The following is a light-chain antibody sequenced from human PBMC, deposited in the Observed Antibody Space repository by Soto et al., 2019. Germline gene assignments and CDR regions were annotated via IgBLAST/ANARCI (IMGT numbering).Light chain of an antibody. J-gene: IGLJ2*01. CDR1: SSDVGGHNY. CDR3: SSYAGSNNVV. Sequence: QSALTQPPSASGSPGESVSISCTGTSSDVGGHNYVSWYQQYPGKAPKVMIYEVTKRPSGVPDRFSGSKSGNPASLTVSGLRAEDEAYYYCSSYAGSNNVVFGGGTKLTVL. CDR2: EVT. V-gene: IGLV2-8*01.